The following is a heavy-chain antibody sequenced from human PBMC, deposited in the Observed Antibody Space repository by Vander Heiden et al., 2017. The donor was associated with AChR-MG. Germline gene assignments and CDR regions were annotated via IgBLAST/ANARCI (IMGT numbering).Heavy chain of an antibody. Sequence: EVQLLESGAGLVQPGGSLRLPCAAYGFTFSSYAMSWVRQAPGKGLEWVSAISGSGGSTYYADSVKGRFTISRDNSKNTLYLQMNSLRAEDTAVYYCANSQDDHPFFFDYWGQGTLVTVSS. D-gene: IGHD3-3*01. CDR1: GFTFSSYA. CDR3: ANSQDDHPFFFDY. V-gene: IGHV3-23*01. CDR2: ISGSGGST. J-gene: IGHJ4*02.